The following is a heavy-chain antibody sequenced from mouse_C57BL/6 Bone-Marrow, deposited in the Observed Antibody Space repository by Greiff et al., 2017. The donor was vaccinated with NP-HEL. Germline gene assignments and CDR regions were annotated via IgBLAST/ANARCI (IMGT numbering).Heavy chain of an antibody. V-gene: IGHV7-1*01. J-gene: IGHJ1*03. Sequence: EVQLVESGGGLVQSGRSLRLSCATSGFTFSDFYMEWVRQAPGKGLEWIAASRNKANDYTTEYSASVKGRFIVSRDTSQSILYLQMNALRAEDTAIYYCARDGGLLQHFDVWGTGTTVTVSS. D-gene: IGHD2-3*01. CDR2: SRNKANDYTT. CDR1: GFTFSDFY. CDR3: ARDGGLLQHFDV.